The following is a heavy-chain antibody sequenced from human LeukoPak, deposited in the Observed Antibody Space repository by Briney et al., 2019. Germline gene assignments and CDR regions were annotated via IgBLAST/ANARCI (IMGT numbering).Heavy chain of an antibody. CDR2: INHSGST. CDR1: GGSFSGYY. CDR3: ARGLVILPETYSGSSSFDY. J-gene: IGHJ4*02. D-gene: IGHD1-26*01. V-gene: IGHV4-34*01. Sequence: SETLSLTCAVYGGSFSGYYWSWIRQPPGKGLEWIGEINHSGSTNYNPSLKSRVTISVDTSKNQFSLKLSSVTAADTAVYYCARGLVILPETYSGSSSFDYRGQGNLVTVSS.